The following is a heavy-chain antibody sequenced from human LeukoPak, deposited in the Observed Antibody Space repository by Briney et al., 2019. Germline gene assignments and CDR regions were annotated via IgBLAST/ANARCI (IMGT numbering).Heavy chain of an antibody. CDR2: INHSGST. Sequence: SETLSLTCAVYGGSFSDYYWSWIRQPPGKGLEWIGEINHSGSTNYNPSLKSRVTISVDTSKNQFSLKLSPVTAADTAVYYCARALGYCSGGSCYPRRANWFDPWGQGTLVTVSS. J-gene: IGHJ5*02. D-gene: IGHD2-15*01. CDR1: GGSFSDYY. V-gene: IGHV4-34*01. CDR3: ARALGYCSGGSCYPRRANWFDP.